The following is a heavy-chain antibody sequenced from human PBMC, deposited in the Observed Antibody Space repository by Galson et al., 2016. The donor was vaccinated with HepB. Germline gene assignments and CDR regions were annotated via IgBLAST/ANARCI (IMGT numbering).Heavy chain of an antibody. J-gene: IGHJ6*02. D-gene: IGHD2-2*01. V-gene: IGHV3-30*04. CDR3: AKLTGMGSSSEVQLLDYYYYGMDV. Sequence: SLRLSCAASGFTFRRHAMYWVRQAPGKGLEWVAAISYDGSTKYNADSVKGRFTVSRDNSKYTLYLQMNSLRPEDTASYYCAKLTGMGSSSEVQLLDYYYYGMDVWGQGTAVTVSS. CDR2: ISYDGSTK. CDR1: GFTFRRHA.